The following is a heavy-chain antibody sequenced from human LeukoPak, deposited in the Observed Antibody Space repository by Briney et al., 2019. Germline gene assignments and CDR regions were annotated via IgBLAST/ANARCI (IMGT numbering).Heavy chain of an antibody. CDR2: ISSSSSYI. CDR1: GFTFSSYS. D-gene: IGHD3-3*01. J-gene: IGHJ4*02. Sequence: GGSLRLSCAASGFTFSSYSMNWVRQAPGKGLEWVSYISSSSSYIYYADSVKGRFTISRDNSKNTLYLQMNSLRAGDTAVYYCAGPIFGVVMNPFDYWGQGTLVTVSS. CDR3: AGPIFGVVMNPFDY. V-gene: IGHV3-21*01.